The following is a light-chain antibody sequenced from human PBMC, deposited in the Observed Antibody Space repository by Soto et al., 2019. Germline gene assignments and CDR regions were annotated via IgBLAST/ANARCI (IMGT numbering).Light chain of an antibody. V-gene: IGKV1-5*03. CDR1: QTISSW. CDR2: KAS. Sequence: DIPMTQSPSTLSASVGDRVTITCRASQTISSWLAWYQQKAGTAPKLLIYKASNLESGVPSRFSGSGSGTEFTLTISSLQPDDFATYYCQHYNSYPYTFGQGTKLEI. CDR3: QHYNSYPYT. J-gene: IGKJ2*01.